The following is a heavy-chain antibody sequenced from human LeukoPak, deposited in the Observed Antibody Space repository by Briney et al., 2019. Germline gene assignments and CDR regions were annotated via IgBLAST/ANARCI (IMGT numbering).Heavy chain of an antibody. Sequence: GGSLRLSCAASGFTFSSYEMNWVRQAPGKGLEWVSYISSSGSTIYYADSVKGRFTISRDNAKNSLYLQMNSLRAEDTAVYYCAKGGIAAPFDYWGQGTLVTVSS. CDR3: AKGGIAAPFDY. V-gene: IGHV3-48*03. CDR2: ISSSGSTI. D-gene: IGHD6-13*01. J-gene: IGHJ4*02. CDR1: GFTFSSYE.